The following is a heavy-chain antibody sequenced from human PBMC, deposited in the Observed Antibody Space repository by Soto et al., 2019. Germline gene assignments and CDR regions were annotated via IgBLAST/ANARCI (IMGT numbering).Heavy chain of an antibody. CDR3: ARGVAGSFDY. Sequence: RSQTLSLTCAISGDSVSSNSATWNWIRQSPSRGLEWLGRTHYRSKWSNEFALSVQSRMTINSDTSKNQFSLRLNSVTPEDTAVYFCARGVAGSFDYWGQGTLVTVSS. CDR1: GDSVSSNSAT. CDR2: THYRSKWSN. V-gene: IGHV6-1*01. J-gene: IGHJ4*02. D-gene: IGHD6-19*01.